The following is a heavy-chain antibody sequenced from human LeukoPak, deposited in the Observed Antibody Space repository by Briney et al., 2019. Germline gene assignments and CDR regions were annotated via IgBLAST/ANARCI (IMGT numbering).Heavy chain of an antibody. CDR1: GGSFSGYY. J-gene: IGHJ5*02. Sequence: TSETLSLTCAVYGGSFSGYYWSWIRQPPGKGREWIGEINHSGSTNYNPSLKSRVTISVDTSKNQFSLKLSSVTAADTAVYYCARGRGVWFDPWGQGTLVTVSS. D-gene: IGHD3-10*01. CDR2: INHSGST. V-gene: IGHV4-34*01. CDR3: ARGRGVWFDP.